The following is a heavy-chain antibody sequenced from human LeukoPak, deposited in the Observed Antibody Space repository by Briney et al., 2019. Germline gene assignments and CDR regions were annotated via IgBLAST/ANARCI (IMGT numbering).Heavy chain of an antibody. CDR3: ARYYYDSSGAFGY. V-gene: IGHV3-48*02. D-gene: IGHD3-22*01. CDR1: GFTFSSYS. Sequence: GGSLRLSCAASGFTFSSYSMNWVRQAPGKGLEWVSYISSSSNTIYYADSVKGRFTISRDNAKNSLYLQMNSLRDEDTAVYYCARYYYDSSGAFGYWGQGTLVTVSS. J-gene: IGHJ4*02. CDR2: ISSSSNTI.